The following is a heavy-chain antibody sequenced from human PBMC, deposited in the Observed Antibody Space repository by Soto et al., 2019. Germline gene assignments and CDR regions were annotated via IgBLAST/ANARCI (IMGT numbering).Heavy chain of an antibody. Sequence: DTLYVTCADHGGCFSCYYWSWIRQPPGKGPEWIGEIKHSGSTFYNPSLKSRVTLSIDTSKNQFSLKLSSVTAADTAVYFCAGTTFFSQKYNWFDPWGQGTLVTVSS. D-gene: IGHD3-3*02. CDR2: IKHSGST. CDR3: AGTTFFSQKYNWFDP. J-gene: IGHJ5*02. CDR1: GGCFSCYY. V-gene: IGHV4-34*01.